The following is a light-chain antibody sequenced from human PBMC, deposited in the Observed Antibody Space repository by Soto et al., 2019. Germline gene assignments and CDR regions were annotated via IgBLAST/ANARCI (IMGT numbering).Light chain of an antibody. V-gene: IGLV2-8*01. CDR1: SSDVGAYNY. Sequence: QSALTQPPSASGSPGQSVTISCTGASSDVGAYNYVSWYQQHPGKAPKLMIYEVTKRPSGVPDRFSGSKSGNPAYLTVSGLQAEDEADYCCSSYAGSNNYVFGSGTKLNVL. CDR2: EVT. J-gene: IGLJ1*01. CDR3: SSYAGSNNYV.